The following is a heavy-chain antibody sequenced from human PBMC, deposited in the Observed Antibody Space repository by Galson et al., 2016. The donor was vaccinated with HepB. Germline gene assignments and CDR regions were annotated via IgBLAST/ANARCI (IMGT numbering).Heavy chain of an antibody. CDR3: ARGEGSPSLWVWDY. CDR2: INPGGGST. D-gene: IGHD1-26*01. J-gene: IGHJ4*02. V-gene: IGHV1-46*01. CDR1: GYPFIPYY. Sequence: SVKVSCKASGYPFIPYYMHWLRQAPGQGLEWMGLINPGGGSTSYAQKFQGRVTVTSDTSASTVYMDLSSLGSEDTAVYYCARGEGSPSLWVWDYWGQGTLVTVSS.